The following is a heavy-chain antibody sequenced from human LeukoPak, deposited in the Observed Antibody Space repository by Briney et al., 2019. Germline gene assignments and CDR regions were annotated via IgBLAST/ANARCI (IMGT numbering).Heavy chain of an antibody. V-gene: IGHV3-48*03. Sequence: QAGGSLRLSCAASGFTFSSYEMNWVRQAPGKGLEWVSYISSSGSTIYYADSVKGRFTISRDNAKNSLYLQMNSLRAEDTAVYYCAKQGHRIAVADIDYWGQGTLVTVSS. D-gene: IGHD6-19*01. CDR2: ISSSGSTI. CDR3: AKQGHRIAVADIDY. J-gene: IGHJ4*02. CDR1: GFTFSSYE.